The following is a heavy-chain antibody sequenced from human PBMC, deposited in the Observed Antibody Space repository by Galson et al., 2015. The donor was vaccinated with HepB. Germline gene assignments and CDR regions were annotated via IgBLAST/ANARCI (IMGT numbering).Heavy chain of an antibody. CDR3: ARGLGGGKAY. CDR1: GYTFSSFA. V-gene: IGHV1-3*01. Sequence: SGAEVKKPGASVKVSCKASGYTFSSFAMHWLRQAPGQRLEWMGWITADNGNTKYSQKFQGRVTITRDTSANTAYMELSSLRSEDTAVYYCARGLGGGKAYWGQGTLVTVSS. J-gene: IGHJ4*02. D-gene: IGHD3/OR15-3a*01. CDR2: ITADNGNT.